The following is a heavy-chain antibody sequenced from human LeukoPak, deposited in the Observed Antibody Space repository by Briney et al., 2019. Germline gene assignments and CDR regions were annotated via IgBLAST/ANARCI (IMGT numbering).Heavy chain of an antibody. V-gene: IGHV4-31*03. J-gene: IGHJ4*02. CDR2: IYYSGST. Sequence: PSETLSLTCTVSGGSISSGGYYWSWIRQHPGKGLEWIGYIYYSGSTYYNPSLKSRVTISVDTSKNRFSLKLSSVTAADTAVYYCARSGSSWYWSSVDYWGQGTLVTVSS. CDR3: ARSGSSWYWSSVDY. D-gene: IGHD6-13*01. CDR1: GGSISSGGYY.